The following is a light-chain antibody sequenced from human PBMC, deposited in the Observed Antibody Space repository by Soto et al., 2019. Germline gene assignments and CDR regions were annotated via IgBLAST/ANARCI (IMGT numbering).Light chain of an antibody. CDR3: QQAHFFPLT. J-gene: IGKJ4*01. V-gene: IGKV1-12*01. CDR1: QDIFSW. CDR2: AAS. Sequence: DIQMTQSPSSVSASVGDRVTITCRASQDIFSWLAWYQQEPGKAPKLLIYAASNLRSGVPSRFSGSGSGTDFTLTISSLQPEDFATYYCQQAHFFPLTFGGGTEVEIK.